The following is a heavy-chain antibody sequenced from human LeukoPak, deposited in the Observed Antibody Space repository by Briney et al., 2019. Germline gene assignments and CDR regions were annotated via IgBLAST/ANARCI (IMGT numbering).Heavy chain of an antibody. V-gene: IGHV1-2*02. CDR2: INPNSGGT. J-gene: IGHJ4*02. CDR3: AREPRPRGGWFVSD. Sequence: ASVKVSCKASGYRFTDYYIHWVRQAPGQGLEWMGWINPNSGGTRYAQKFQGRVTMTRDTSTTTAYMEVSRLRSDDTAVYYCAREPRPRGGWFVSDWGQGTLVTVSS. D-gene: IGHD6-19*01. CDR1: GYRFTDYY.